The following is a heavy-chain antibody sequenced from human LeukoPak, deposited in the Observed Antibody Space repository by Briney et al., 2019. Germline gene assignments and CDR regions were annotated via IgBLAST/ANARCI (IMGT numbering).Heavy chain of an antibody. CDR3: ARRGAAAGTSFDY. V-gene: IGHV4-59*08. CDR2: IYYSGST. CDR1: GGSISSYY. J-gene: IGHJ4*02. Sequence: PSETPSLTCTVSGGSISSYYWSWIRQPPGKGLEWIGYIYYSGSTNYNPSLKSRVTISVDTSKNQFSLKLSSVTAADTAVYYCARRGAAAGTSFDYWGQGTLVTVSS. D-gene: IGHD6-13*01.